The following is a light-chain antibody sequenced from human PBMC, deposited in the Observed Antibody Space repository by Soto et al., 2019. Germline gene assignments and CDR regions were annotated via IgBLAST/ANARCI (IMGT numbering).Light chain of an antibody. J-gene: IGLJ2*01. CDR1: SSDIGAYNF. Sequence: QSALTQPASVSGSPGQSITISCTGTSSDIGAYNFVSWFQQLPGKAPQLMISDVSNRPSGVSSRLSGSKSGNTASLTISGLRAEDEADYYCSSYTTSSTLVFGGGTKLTVL. CDR2: DVS. CDR3: SSYTTSSTLV. V-gene: IGLV2-14*03.